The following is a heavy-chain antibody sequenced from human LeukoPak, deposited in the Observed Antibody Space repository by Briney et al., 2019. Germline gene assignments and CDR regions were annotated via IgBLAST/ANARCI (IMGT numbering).Heavy chain of an antibody. Sequence: PGGSLRLSCAASGFTFSTYWMHWVRQAPGKGLVWVSRLSPDGSSSIYADSVKGRFTVSRDNAKNTLYLQMNSLRADATAVYYCTRSPPLGGRYLGFYYRGQGT. D-gene: IGHD1-26*01. CDR2: LSPDGSSS. CDR3: TRSPPLGGRYLGFYY. CDR1: GFTFSTYW. J-gene: IGHJ4*03. V-gene: IGHV3-74*01.